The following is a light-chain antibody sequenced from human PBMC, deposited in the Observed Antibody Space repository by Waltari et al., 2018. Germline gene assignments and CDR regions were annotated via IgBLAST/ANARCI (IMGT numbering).Light chain of an antibody. CDR3: ATWDNSLTDVV. CDR1: SSHTGNYY. Sequence: QSVLTQPPSVSAAPGHKVTISCSVSSSHTGNYYVSWYHQLPGAAPKLLIYDNNKRPSGIPDRFSASKSGTSATLGITGLQIGDEADYYCATWDNSLTDVVFGGGTKLTVL. CDR2: DNN. J-gene: IGLJ3*02. V-gene: IGLV1-51*01.